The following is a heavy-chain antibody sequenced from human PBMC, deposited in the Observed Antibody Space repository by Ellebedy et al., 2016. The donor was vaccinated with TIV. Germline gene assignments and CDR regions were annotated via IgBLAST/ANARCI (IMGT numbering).Heavy chain of an antibody. CDR2: MNPYSGDK. V-gene: IGHV1-8*01. CDR1: GYTFTSYE. Sequence: AASVKVSCKASGYTFTSYEINWVRQATGQGLEWMGWMNPYSGDKVPSQKFQGRLTMTGNTSIGTAYLELSSLRSEDTAVYYCVRGGKKGENNRFDPWGQGTLVTVSS. D-gene: IGHD3-10*01. J-gene: IGHJ5*02. CDR3: VRGGKKGENNRFDP.